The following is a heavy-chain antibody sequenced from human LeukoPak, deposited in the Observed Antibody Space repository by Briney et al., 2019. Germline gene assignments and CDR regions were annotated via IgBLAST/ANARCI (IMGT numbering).Heavy chain of an antibody. CDR2: ISGGGGST. CDR1: GFTFINYA. CDR3: AKDPLTNSADYSYMDV. J-gene: IGHJ6*03. Sequence: PGGSLRLSCAASGFTFINYAMTWVRQAPGKGLEWVSAISGGGGSTYYADSVKGRFTISRDNSKNTLFLQMNSLRAEDTAVYYCAKDPLTNSADYSYMDVWGKGTTVTVSS. V-gene: IGHV3-23*01.